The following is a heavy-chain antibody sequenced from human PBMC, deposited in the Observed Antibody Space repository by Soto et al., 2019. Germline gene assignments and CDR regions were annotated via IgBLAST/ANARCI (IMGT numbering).Heavy chain of an antibody. Sequence: QVQLQQWGAGLLKPSETLSLTCAVYGGSFSGYYWSWIRQPPGKGLEWIGEINHSGSTNYNPSLXSRVTISVDTXXNXFXXKLSSVTAADTAVYYCARARYRSSTSCYYPKYFQHWGQGTLVTVSS. J-gene: IGHJ1*01. D-gene: IGHD2-2*01. CDR3: ARARYRSSTSCYYPKYFQH. CDR2: INHSGST. V-gene: IGHV4-34*01. CDR1: GGSFSGYY.